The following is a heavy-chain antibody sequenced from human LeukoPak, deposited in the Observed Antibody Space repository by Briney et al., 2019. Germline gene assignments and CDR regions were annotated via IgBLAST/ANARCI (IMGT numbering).Heavy chain of an antibody. V-gene: IGHV4-61*08. CDR3: ARGLDFWSGYYTAGHFDY. CDR1: GGSISTTGYY. J-gene: IGHJ4*02. D-gene: IGHD3-3*01. Sequence: PSETLSLTCTVSGGSISTTGYYWAWIRQPPGKGLEWIGYIYYSGSTNYNPSLKSRVTISVDTSKNQFSLKLSSVTAADTAVYYCARGLDFWSGYYTAGHFDYWGQGTLVTVSS. CDR2: IYYSGST.